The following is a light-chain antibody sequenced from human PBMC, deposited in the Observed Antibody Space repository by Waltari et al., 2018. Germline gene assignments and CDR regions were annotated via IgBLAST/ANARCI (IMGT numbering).Light chain of an antibody. CDR2: EGS. V-gene: IGLV2-23*01. CDR1: SSDVGRYNL. J-gene: IGLJ1*01. CDR3: CSYAGSRV. Sequence: QSALTQPASVSGSPAQSLTISCTGTSSDVGRYNLVSWYQQHPGKAPKLMIYEGSKRPSGVSNRFSGSKSGNTASLTISGLQAEDEADYYCCSYAGSRVFGTGTKVTVL.